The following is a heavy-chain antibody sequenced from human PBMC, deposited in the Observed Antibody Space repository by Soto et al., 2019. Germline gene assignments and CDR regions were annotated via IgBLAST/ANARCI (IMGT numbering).Heavy chain of an antibody. V-gene: IGHV1-69*13. CDR2: IIPIFGTA. J-gene: IGHJ6*02. CDR1: GGTFSSYA. D-gene: IGHD3-10*01. Sequence: SVKVSCKASGGTFSSYAISWVRQAPGQGLEWMGGIIPIFGTANYAQKFQGRVTITADESTSTAYMELSSLRSEDTAVYYCARDRAGSTLNYYYYGMDVWGQGTTVTVSS. CDR3: ARDRAGSTLNYYYYGMDV.